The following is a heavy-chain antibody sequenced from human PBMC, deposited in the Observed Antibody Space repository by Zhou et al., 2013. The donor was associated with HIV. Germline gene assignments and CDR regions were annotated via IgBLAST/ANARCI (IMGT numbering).Heavy chain of an antibody. CDR2: INPNSGGT. V-gene: IGHV1-2*02. D-gene: IGHD5-12*01. CDR1: GYTFTGYY. J-gene: IGHJ6*03. Sequence: QVQLVQSGAEVKKPGASVKVSCKASGYTFTGYYMHWVRQAPGQGLEWMGWINPNSGGTNYAQKFQGRVTMTRDTSISTAYMELSRLRSDDTAVYYCARGLDIVATQYIHYYYYMDVWGKGTTVTVSS. CDR3: ARGLDIVATQYIHYYYYMDV.